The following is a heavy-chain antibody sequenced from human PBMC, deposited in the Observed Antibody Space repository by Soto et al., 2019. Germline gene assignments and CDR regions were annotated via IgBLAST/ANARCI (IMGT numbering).Heavy chain of an antibody. Sequence: PGGSLRLSCAASGFTFRGYWMHWVRQVPGKGLVWVARIDNDGGVTNYADSVEGRFIISRDDTRNTIHLQMNSLRSEDSAIYYWARDTPHNWFDPWGQGIVVTVSS. J-gene: IGHJ5*02. CDR1: GFTFRGYW. CDR2: IDNDGGVT. CDR3: ARDTPHNWFDP. V-gene: IGHV3-74*01.